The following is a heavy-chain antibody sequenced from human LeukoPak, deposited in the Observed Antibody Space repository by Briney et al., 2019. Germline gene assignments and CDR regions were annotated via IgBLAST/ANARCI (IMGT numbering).Heavy chain of an antibody. CDR2: IIPIFGTA. V-gene: IGHV1-69*05. Sequence: ASVKASCKASGGTFSSYAISWVRQAPGQGLEWMGGIIPIFGTANYAQKFQGRVTITTDESTSTAYMELSSLRSEDTAVYYCARGYSFYYYMDVWGKGTTVTVSS. CDR1: GGTFSSYA. J-gene: IGHJ6*03. CDR3: ARGYSFYYYMDV.